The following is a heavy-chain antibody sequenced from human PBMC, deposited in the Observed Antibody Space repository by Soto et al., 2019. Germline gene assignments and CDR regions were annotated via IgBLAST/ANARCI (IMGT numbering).Heavy chain of an antibody. CDR2: ISGSGGST. Sequence: EVQLLESGGGLVQPGESLRLSCTASGFTFSSYAMTWVRQAPGKGLEWVSTISGSGGSTYYANAVKGRFTISRDNYKNTLYLQMNSLRAEDTAVYYCAKGWTTVLTRDWYFDLWGRGTLVTVAS. D-gene: IGHD4-17*01. CDR3: AKGWTTVLTRDWYFDL. V-gene: IGHV3-23*01. J-gene: IGHJ2*01. CDR1: GFTFSSYA.